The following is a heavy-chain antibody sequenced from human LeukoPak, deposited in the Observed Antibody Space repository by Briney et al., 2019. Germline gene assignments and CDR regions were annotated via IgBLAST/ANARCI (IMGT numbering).Heavy chain of an antibody. V-gene: IGHV3-23*01. CDR1: GFTFSTYA. Sequence: GGSLRLSCAASGFTFSTYAMSWDRQAPGKGLEWVSHFGGSGGSIYYADSVKGRFTICRDNSKNTLYLQMNSLRAEDTAVYYCAKSDCGGDCHLLDYWGQGTLVTVSS. J-gene: IGHJ4*02. CDR3: AKSDCGGDCHLLDY. D-gene: IGHD2-21*02. CDR2: FGGSGGSI.